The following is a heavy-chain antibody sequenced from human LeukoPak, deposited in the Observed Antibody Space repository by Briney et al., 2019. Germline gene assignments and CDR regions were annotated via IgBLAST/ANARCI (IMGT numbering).Heavy chain of an antibody. J-gene: IGHJ4*02. CDR2: ISYDGSNK. CDR1: GFTLSSYA. V-gene: IGHV3-30*04. CDR3: ASARIAAAGTLDY. Sequence: PGGSLRLSCAASGFTLSSYAMHWVRQAPGKGLEWVAVISYDGSNKYYADSVKGRFTISRDNSKNTLYLQMNSLRAEDTAVYYCASARIAAAGTLDYWGQGTLVTFCS. D-gene: IGHD6-13*01.